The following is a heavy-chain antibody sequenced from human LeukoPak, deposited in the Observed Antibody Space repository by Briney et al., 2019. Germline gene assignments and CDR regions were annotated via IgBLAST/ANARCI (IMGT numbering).Heavy chain of an antibody. CDR1: GYTFTSYG. CDR3: ARDIVVVPAADLAAD. Sequence: ASVKVSCKASGYTFTSYGISWVRQAPGQGLEWMGWISAYNGNTNYAQKFQGRVTMTRDTSIGTAYMELSRPRSDDTAVYYCARDIVVVPAADLAADWGQGALVTVSS. V-gene: IGHV1-18*01. J-gene: IGHJ4*02. CDR2: ISAYNGNT. D-gene: IGHD2-2*01.